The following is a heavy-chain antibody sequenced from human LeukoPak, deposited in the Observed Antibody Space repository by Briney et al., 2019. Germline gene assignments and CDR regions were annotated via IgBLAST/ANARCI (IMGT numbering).Heavy chain of an antibody. J-gene: IGHJ4*01. Sequence: GGSLRLSCAASGFSFSTYWMSWVRQAPGKGLEWVANIKPDGGEKYYVASVKGRFTISRDNAKNSLYLQMNSLRAEDTAVFYCARGPRSFDYWGQGALVTVSS. CDR2: IKPDGGEK. CDR3: ARGPRSFDY. CDR1: GFSFSTYW. V-gene: IGHV3-7*05.